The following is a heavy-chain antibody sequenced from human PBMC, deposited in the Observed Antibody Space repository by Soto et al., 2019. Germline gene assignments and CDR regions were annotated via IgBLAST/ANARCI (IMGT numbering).Heavy chain of an antibody. Sequence: GGSLRLSCAASGFTFSSYAMHWVRQAPGKGLEWVAVISYDGSNKYYADSVKGRFTISRDNSKTTLYLQMNSVRAEDTAVYYCARSTPRLQVGYCSGGSCYSGFAYWGQGTLVTVSS. CDR3: ARSTPRLQVGYCSGGSCYSGFAY. V-gene: IGHV3-30-3*01. J-gene: IGHJ4*02. CDR2: ISYDGSNK. CDR1: GFTFSSYA. D-gene: IGHD2-15*01.